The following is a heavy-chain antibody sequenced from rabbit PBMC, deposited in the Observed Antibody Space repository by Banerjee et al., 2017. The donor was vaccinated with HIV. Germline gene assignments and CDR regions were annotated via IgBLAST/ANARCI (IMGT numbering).Heavy chain of an antibody. CDR3: ARDLVAVIGWNFNL. Sequence: QSLEESGGDLVKPGASLTLTCTASGVSFSSSSYMCWVRQAPGKGLEWIACIDTGSSGFTYFATWAKGRFPCSKTSSTTVTLQMTSLTVADTATYFCARDLVAVIGWNFNLWGPGTLVTVS. CDR1: GVSFSSSSY. CDR2: IDTGSSGFT. J-gene: IGHJ4*01. V-gene: IGHV1S40*01. D-gene: IGHD1-1*01.